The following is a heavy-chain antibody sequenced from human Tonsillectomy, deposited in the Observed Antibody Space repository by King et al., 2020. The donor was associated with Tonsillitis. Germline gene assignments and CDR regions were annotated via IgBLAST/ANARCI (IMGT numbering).Heavy chain of an antibody. Sequence: VQLVESGGGVVQPGRSLRLSCAASGFTFSSYGMHWVRQAPGKGLEWVAVISYDGSNKYYADSVKGRFTISRDNSKNTLYLQMNSLRAEDTAVYYCAKDTAMVIDYWGQGTLVTVSS. J-gene: IGHJ4*02. V-gene: IGHV3-30*18. CDR1: GFTFSSYG. CDR2: ISYDGSNK. D-gene: IGHD5-18*01. CDR3: AKDTAMVIDY.